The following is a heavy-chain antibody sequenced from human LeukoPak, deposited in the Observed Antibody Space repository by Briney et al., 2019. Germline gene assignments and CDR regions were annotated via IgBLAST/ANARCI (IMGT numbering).Heavy chain of an antibody. Sequence: PSETLSLTCAVYGGSFSGYYWSWIRQPPGKGLEWIGEINHSGSTNYNPSLKSRVTISVDTSKNQFSLKLSSVTAADTAVYYCARGGYSYGYGGKGEAFDIWGQGTMVTVSS. V-gene: IGHV4-34*01. J-gene: IGHJ3*02. CDR1: GGSFSGYY. D-gene: IGHD5-18*01. CDR3: ARGGYSYGYGGKGEAFDI. CDR2: INHSGST.